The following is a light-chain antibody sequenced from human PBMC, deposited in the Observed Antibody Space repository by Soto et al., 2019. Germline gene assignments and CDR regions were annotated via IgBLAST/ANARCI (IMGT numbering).Light chain of an antibody. V-gene: IGKV3-20*01. CDR3: HKYGPSPLT. Sequence: EIVLTQSPGTLSLSPGARPTLSCRASQSVASSFIAWFQQKPGQPPRLLIYTASSRAPGIPDRFTASGSGTDFTLTISRLEPEDFAVYYCHKYGPSPLTFGGGTKVEI. J-gene: IGKJ4*01. CDR2: TAS. CDR1: QSVASSF.